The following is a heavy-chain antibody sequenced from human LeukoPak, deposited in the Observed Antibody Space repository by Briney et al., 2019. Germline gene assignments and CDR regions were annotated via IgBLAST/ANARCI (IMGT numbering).Heavy chain of an antibody. CDR1: GFTFSSYT. J-gene: IGHJ4*02. V-gene: IGHV3-21*01. CDR3: ARGRRRIAAAGATPPAPYFDY. D-gene: IGHD6-13*01. Sequence: PGGSLRLSCAASGFTFSSYTMNWVRQAPGKGLEWVSSISSSSSYIYYADLVKGRFTISRDNAKNSLYLQMNSLRADDTAVYYCARGRRRIAAAGATPPAPYFDYWGQGTLVTVSS. CDR2: ISSSSSYI.